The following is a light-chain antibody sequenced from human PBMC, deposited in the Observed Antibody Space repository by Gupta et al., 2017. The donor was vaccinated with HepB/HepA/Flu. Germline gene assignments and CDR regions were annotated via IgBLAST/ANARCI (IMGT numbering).Light chain of an antibody. CDR2: DVS. CDR1: QNIRSN. CDR3: QQYDTWPLT. V-gene: IGKV3-15*01. J-gene: IGKJ1*01. Sequence: EIVMTQSPATLSVSPGERVTLSCRASQNIRSNLARCQQKPGQAPRLLIYDVSNRATGIPARFSGSGSGTEFTLTISSLQSEDFAVYYCQQYDTWPLTFGQGTKVESK.